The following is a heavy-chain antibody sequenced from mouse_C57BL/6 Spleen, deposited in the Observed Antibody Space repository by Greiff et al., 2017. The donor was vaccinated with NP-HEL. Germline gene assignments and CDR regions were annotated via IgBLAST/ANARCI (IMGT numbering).Heavy chain of an antibody. Sequence: QVQLQQPGAELVKPGASVKLSCKASGYTFTSYWMQWVKQRPGQGLEWTGEIDPSDSYTNYNQKFKGKATLTVDTSSSTAYMQLSSLTSEDSAVYYCARKGNYYGSSPYYFDYWGQGTTLTVSS. CDR3: ARKGNYYGSSPYYFDY. D-gene: IGHD1-1*01. CDR2: IDPSDSYT. V-gene: IGHV1-50*01. CDR1: GYTFTSYW. J-gene: IGHJ2*01.